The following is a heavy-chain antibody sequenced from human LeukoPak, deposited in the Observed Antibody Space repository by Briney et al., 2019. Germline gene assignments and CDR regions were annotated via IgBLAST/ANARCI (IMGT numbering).Heavy chain of an antibody. CDR2: IYYSGST. J-gene: IGHJ4*02. Sequence: PSETLSLTCTVSSGSISSYFWSWIRQPPGKGLEWTGYIYYSGSTNYNPSLKSRVTISVDTSKNQFSLKLSSVTAADTAVYYCASLTTVTQGNFDYWGQGTLVTVSS. CDR3: ASLTTVTQGNFDY. D-gene: IGHD4-17*01. CDR1: SGSISSYF. V-gene: IGHV4-59*08.